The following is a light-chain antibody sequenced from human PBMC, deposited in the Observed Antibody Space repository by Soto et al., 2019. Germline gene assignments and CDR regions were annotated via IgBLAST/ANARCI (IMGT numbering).Light chain of an antibody. CDR3: QQYNNWPPYT. V-gene: IGKV3-15*01. CDR2: GAS. CDR1: QSVTTR. J-gene: IGKJ2*01. Sequence: EIVLTQSPATLSVSPGERATLSCRASQSVTTRLAWYQQKPGQAPRLLIYGASTRATGIPARFSGSGSDTEFPITISSLQSEDFAVYYCQQYNNWPPYTFGQGTKLEIK.